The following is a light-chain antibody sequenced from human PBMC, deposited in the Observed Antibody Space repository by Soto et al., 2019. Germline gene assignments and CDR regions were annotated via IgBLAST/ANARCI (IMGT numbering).Light chain of an antibody. CDR1: SSDVGAYNF. V-gene: IGLV2-14*01. CDR2: EVT. CDR3: NSYTSSSARV. Sequence: QSVLTQPASVSGSPGQSITISCTGTSSDVGAYNFVSWYQQYPGKAPKLIIYEVTNRPSGVSNRFSGSKSGNTASLTLSGLQAEHEAHYYCNSYTSSSARVFGGGTKLTVL. J-gene: IGLJ3*02.